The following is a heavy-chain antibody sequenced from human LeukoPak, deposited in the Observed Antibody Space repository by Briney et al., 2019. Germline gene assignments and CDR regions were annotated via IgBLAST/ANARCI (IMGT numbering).Heavy chain of an antibody. V-gene: IGHV3-9*03. CDR2: ISWNSGSI. CDR3: AKGARPENYYYYYMDV. D-gene: IGHD6-6*01. J-gene: IGHJ6*03. Sequence: GGSLRLSCAASGFTFSSYAMSWVRQALGKGLEWVSGISWNSGSIGYADSVKGRFTISRDNAKNSLYLQMNSLRAEDMALYYCAKGARPENYYYYYMDVWGKGTTVTVSS. CDR1: GFTFSSYA.